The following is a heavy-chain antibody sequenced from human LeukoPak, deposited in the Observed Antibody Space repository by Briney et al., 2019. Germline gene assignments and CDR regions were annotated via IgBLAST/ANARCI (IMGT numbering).Heavy chain of an antibody. V-gene: IGHV4-4*07. CDR1: GYSISSSY. CDR2: FYTSGSA. D-gene: IGHD2-2*01. Sequence: SETLSLTCTVSGYSISSSYWSWIRQPAGKGLEWIGRFYTSGSANYNPSLKSRVSMSVDTSTNQLALKLTSVTAADTAVYYCARGGGASPSDYWGQGILVTVSS. CDR3: ARGGGASPSDY. J-gene: IGHJ4*02.